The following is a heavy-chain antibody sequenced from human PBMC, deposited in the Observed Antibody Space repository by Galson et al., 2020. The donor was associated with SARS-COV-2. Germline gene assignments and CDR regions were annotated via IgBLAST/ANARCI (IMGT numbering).Heavy chain of an antibody. V-gene: IGHV3-33*03. CDR2: VLYDGSSE. CDR1: GFTFRCYA. CDR3: AKERVAYSSTWYFHQ. Sequence: QLGESLKISCAASGFTFRCYAMHLVRQAPGKGLEWVALVLYDGSSEFYADSVKGRFTISRDNSKNTLFLQMNSLRAEDTAVYYCAKERVAYSSTWYFHQWGQGTLVTVSS. J-gene: IGHJ1*01. D-gene: IGHD6-13*01.